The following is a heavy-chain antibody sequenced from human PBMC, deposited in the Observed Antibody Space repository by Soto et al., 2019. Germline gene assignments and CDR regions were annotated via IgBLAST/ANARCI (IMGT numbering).Heavy chain of an antibody. Sequence: EVQLVESGGGLVKPGGCLRLSCAASGFTFSSCSMNWVRQAPGQGLEWVSSISSSSSYIYYADSVKGRFTIFRDNAKNSPYLQMNSLRAEDTAGYYCALIMTPVSKFDYWGQGTLVTVSS. CDR1: GFTFSSCS. J-gene: IGHJ4*02. CDR2: ISSSSSYI. V-gene: IGHV3-21*01. D-gene: IGHD4-17*01. CDR3: ALIMTPVSKFDY.